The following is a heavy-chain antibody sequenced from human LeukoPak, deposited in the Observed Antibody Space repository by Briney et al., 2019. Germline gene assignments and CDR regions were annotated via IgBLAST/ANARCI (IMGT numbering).Heavy chain of an antibody. CDR1: GGSISSYY. CDR2: VHYSGST. V-gene: IGHV4-59*01. Sequence: SETLSLTCTVSGGSISSYYWSWIRQPPGKGLEWIGYVHYSGSTNYNPSLKSRVTTSVDPSKNQFSLNLNSVTAAYTAVYYCARPQYGGSYWYAFDIWGQGTMVTVSS. J-gene: IGHJ3*02. CDR3: ARPQYGGSYWYAFDI. D-gene: IGHD1-26*01.